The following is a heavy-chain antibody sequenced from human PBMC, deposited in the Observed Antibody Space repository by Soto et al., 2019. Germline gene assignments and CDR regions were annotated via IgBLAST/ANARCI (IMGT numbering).Heavy chain of an antibody. Sequence: ASVKVSCKASGYTFTSYDINWVRQATGQGLEWMGWMNPNSGNTGYAQKFQGRVTMTRNTSISTAYMELSSLRSEDTAVYYCASGSKAAAGTKRDAFDIWGQGTLVT. D-gene: IGHD6-13*01. CDR1: GYTFTSYD. CDR2: MNPNSGNT. V-gene: IGHV1-8*01. CDR3: ASGSKAAAGTKRDAFDI. J-gene: IGHJ3*02.